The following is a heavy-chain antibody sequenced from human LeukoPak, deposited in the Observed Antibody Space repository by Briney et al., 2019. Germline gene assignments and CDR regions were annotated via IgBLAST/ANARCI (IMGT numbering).Heavy chain of an antibody. J-gene: IGHJ4*02. CDR1: GFTFSTYA. CDR3: AKDQAAYCGGDCYFDY. D-gene: IGHD2-21*02. CDR2: IGGSEGST. V-gene: IGHV3-23*01. Sequence: GGSLRLSCAASGFTFSTYAMSWVRQAPGKGLEWVSGIGGSEGSTYYADSVKGRFTISRDNSKNTLYLQMNSLRAEDTAAYYCAKDQAAYCGGDCYFDYWGQGTLVTVSS.